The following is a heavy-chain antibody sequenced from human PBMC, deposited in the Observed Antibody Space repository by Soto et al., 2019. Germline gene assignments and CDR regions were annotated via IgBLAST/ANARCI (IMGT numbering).Heavy chain of an antibody. CDR3: ARLSEYYYDSSGYYASYAFDI. V-gene: IGHV4-30-2*01. CDR1: GGSISSGGYY. Sequence: SETLSLTCTVSGGSISSGGYYWSWIRQHPGKGLEWIGYIYHSGSTYYNPSLKSRVTISVDRSKNQFSLKLSSVTAADTAVYYCARLSEYYYDSSGYYASYAFDIWGQGTMVTVSS. CDR2: IYHSGST. D-gene: IGHD3-22*01. J-gene: IGHJ3*02.